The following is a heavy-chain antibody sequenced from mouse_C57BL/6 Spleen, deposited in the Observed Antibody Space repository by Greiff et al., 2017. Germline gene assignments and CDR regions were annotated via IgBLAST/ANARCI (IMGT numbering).Heavy chain of an antibody. CDR2: IYPGDGDT. D-gene: IGHD2-1*01. Sequence: VQLQESGAELVKPGASVKISCKASGYAFSSYWMNWVKQRPGKGLEWIGQIYPGDGDTNYNGKFKGKATLTADKSSSPAYMQLSSLTSEDSAVYFCARGGYYGNYDYFDYWGQGTTLTVSS. CDR1: GYAFSSYW. J-gene: IGHJ2*01. CDR3: ARGGYYGNYDYFDY. V-gene: IGHV1-80*01.